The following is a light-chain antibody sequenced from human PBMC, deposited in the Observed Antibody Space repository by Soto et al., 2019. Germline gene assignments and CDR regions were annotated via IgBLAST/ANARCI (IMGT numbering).Light chain of an antibody. J-gene: IGKJ3*01. CDR1: QSVSSY. Sequence: EIVLTQSPATLSLSPGEIATLSFSASQSVSSYLAWYQQKPGQAPRLLIYGASTRATGIPARFSGSGSGTEFTLTISSLQSEDFAVYYCQQYSNWPPFTFGPGTKVDIK. CDR3: QQYSNWPPFT. CDR2: GAS. V-gene: IGKV3-15*01.